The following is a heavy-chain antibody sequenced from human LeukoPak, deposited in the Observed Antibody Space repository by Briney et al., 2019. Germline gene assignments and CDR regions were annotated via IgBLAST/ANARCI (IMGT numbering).Heavy chain of an antibody. CDR1: GFTFSNTW. D-gene: IGHD3-22*01. CDR2: IKSKSDGGTT. J-gene: IGHJ5*02. Sequence: PGGSLRLSCAASGFTFSNTWITWVRQAPGKGLEWVGRIKSKSDGGTTDYAAPVKGRFTISRDDSKNTLYVQMNSLKTEDTAVYYCTTDHSTYYDSSGTGSYRWGQGTLVTVSS. V-gene: IGHV3-15*01. CDR3: TTDHSTYYDSSGTGSYR.